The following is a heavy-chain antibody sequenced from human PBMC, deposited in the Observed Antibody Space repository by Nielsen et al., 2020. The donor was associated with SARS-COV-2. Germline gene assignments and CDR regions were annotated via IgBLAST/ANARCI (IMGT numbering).Heavy chain of an antibody. CDR1: GFTFSSYS. J-gene: IGHJ3*01. D-gene: IGHD6-13*01. Sequence: GESLKISCAASGFTFSSYSMNWVRQAPGKGLEWVSSISSSSSYIYYADSVKGRFTISRDNAKNSLYLQMNSLRAEDTAVYYCARDGYTAGFNFWGQGTRVTVSS. CDR3: ARDGYTAGFNF. CDR2: ISSSSSYI. V-gene: IGHV3-21*01.